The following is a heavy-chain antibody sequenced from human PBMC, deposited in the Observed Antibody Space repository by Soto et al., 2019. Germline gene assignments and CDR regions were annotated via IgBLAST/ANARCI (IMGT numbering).Heavy chain of an antibody. J-gene: IGHJ4*02. V-gene: IGHV4-34*01. CDR1: GGSFSGYY. Sequence: PSETLSLTCAVYGGSFSGYYWSWIRQPPGKGLEWIGEINHSGSTNYNPSLKSRVTISVDTSKNQFSLKLSSVTAADTAVYYCARAYDFWSGYSRYWGQGTLVTVSS. CDR2: INHSGST. D-gene: IGHD3-3*01. CDR3: ARAYDFWSGYSRY.